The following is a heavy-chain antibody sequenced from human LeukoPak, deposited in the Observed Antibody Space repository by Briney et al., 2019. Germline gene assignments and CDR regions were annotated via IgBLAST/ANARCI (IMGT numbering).Heavy chain of an antibody. J-gene: IGHJ5*02. CDR3: ARDYHKGNYYGSGSYYMMWFDP. CDR2: ISVYNGNT. V-gene: IGHV1-18*01. Sequence: GASVKVSCKASGYTFTSYGISWIRQAPRQGLEWMGWISVYNGNTNYVQKFQGRVTITADESTSTAYMELSSLRSEDTAVYYCARDYHKGNYYGSGSYYMMWFDPWGQGTLVTVSS. CDR1: GYTFTSYG. D-gene: IGHD3-10*01.